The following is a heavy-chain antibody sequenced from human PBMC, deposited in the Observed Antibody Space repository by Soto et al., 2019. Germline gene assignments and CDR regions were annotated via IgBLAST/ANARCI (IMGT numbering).Heavy chain of an antibody. CDR3: ASHPKRGLQLRWFDP. CDR2: IIPIFGTA. V-gene: IGHV1-69*12. D-gene: IGHD5-12*01. CDR1: GGTFSSYA. J-gene: IGHJ5*02. Sequence: QVQLVQSGAEVKKPGSSVKVSCKASGGTFSSYAISWVRQAPGQGLEWMGGIIPIFGTANYAQKFQGRVTIRADESTSTAYMELGSLRSEDTAVYYCASHPKRGLQLRWFDPWGQGTLVTVSS.